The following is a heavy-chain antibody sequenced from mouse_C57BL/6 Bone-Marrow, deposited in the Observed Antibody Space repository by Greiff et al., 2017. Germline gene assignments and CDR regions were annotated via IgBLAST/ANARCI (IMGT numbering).Heavy chain of an antibody. CDR3: TTWYGSSY. D-gene: IGHD1-1*01. Sequence: EVQLQQSVAELVRPGASVKLSCTASGFNIKDDYMHWVKQRPEQGLEWIGWIDPENGDTEYASKFQGKATITADTSSNTAYLQLSSLTSEDTAVYYCTTWYGSSYGGQGTLVTVSA. V-gene: IGHV14-4*01. J-gene: IGHJ3*01. CDR1: GFNIKDDY. CDR2: IDPENGDT.